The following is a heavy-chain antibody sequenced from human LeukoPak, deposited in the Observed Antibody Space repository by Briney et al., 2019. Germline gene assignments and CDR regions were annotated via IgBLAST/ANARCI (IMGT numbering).Heavy chain of an antibody. J-gene: IGHJ5*02. CDR3: AREHDSWSPQTNWFDP. CDR2: ISSSSSYI. Sequence: GGSLRLSCAASGFTFSSYSMNWVRQAPGKGLEWVSSISSSSSYIYYADSVKGRFTISRDNAKNSLYLQMNSLRAEDTAVYYCAREHDSWSPQTNWFDPWGQGTLVTVSS. V-gene: IGHV3-21*01. CDR1: GFTFSSYS. D-gene: IGHD3-3*01.